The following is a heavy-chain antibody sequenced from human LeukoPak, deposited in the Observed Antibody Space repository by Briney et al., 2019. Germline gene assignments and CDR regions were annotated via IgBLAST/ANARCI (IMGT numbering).Heavy chain of an antibody. CDR3: ARLRGRSSSWLFVY. V-gene: IGHV5-51*01. CDR2: IYPGDSDT. J-gene: IGHJ4*02. D-gene: IGHD6-13*01. CDR1: GYTFTSYG. Sequence: GASVKVSCKASGYTFTSYGISWVRQAPGQGLEWMGIIYPGDSDTRYSPSFQGQVTISADKSISTAYLQWSSLKASDTAMYYCARLRGRSSSWLFVYWGQGTLVTVSS.